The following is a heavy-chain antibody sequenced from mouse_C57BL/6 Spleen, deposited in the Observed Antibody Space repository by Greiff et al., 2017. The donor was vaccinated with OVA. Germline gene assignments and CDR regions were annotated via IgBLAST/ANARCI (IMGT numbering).Heavy chain of an antibody. Sequence: QVQLKQPGAELVKPGASVKLSCKASGYTFTSYWMQWVKQRPGQGLEWIGEIDPSDSYTNYNQKFKGKATLTVDTSSSTAYMQLSSLTSEDSAVYYCARGGTTVEGFAYWGQGTLVTVSA. V-gene: IGHV1-50*01. D-gene: IGHD1-1*01. CDR1: GYTFTSYW. J-gene: IGHJ3*01. CDR3: ARGGTTVEGFAY. CDR2: IDPSDSYT.